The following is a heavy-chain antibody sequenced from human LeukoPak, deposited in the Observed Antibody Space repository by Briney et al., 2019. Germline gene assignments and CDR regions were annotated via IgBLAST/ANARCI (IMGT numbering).Heavy chain of an antibody. CDR3: ARDRTLIAAAGANWFDP. D-gene: IGHD6-13*01. Sequence: ASVKVSCKASGYTFTGYYTHWVRQAPGQGLEWMGWINPNSGGTNYAQKFQGRVTMTRDTSISTACMELSRLRSDDTAVYYCARDRTLIAAAGANWFDPWGQGTLVTVSS. J-gene: IGHJ5*02. V-gene: IGHV1-2*02. CDR1: GYTFTGYY. CDR2: INPNSGGT.